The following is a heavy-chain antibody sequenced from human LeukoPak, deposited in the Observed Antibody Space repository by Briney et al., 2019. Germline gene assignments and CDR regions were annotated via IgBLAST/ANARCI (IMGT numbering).Heavy chain of an antibody. J-gene: IGHJ6*02. CDR1: VGSISSGNW. Sequence: SGTLSLTCGVSVGSISSGNWWSWVRQSPGKGLEWIGEIHHNGTRNYNTSLKSRVTISADTFKNHFSLILTSLTAADTAVYYCATAPILRGEGGEHYKYGMDVWGQGTKVIVSS. CDR2: IHHNGTR. CDR3: ATAPILRGEGGEHYKYGMDV. D-gene: IGHD2-2*02. V-gene: IGHV4-4*02.